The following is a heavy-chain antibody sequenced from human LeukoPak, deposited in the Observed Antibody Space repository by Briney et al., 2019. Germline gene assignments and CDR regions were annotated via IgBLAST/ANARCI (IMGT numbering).Heavy chain of an antibody. CDR3: ARAGFGLYYFDY. D-gene: IGHD3-10*01. CDR2: INHSGST. J-gene: IGHJ4*02. Sequence: SETLSLTCAVYGGSFSGYYWSWIRQPPGKGLEWIGEINHSGSTNYNPSLKSRVTISVDTSKNQFSLKLSSVTAADTAVYYCARAGFGLYYFDYWGQGTLVTVSS. CDR1: GGSFSGYY. V-gene: IGHV4-34*01.